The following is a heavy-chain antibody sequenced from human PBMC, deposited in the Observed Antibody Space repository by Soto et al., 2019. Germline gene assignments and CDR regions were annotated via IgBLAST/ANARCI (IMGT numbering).Heavy chain of an antibody. CDR3: ARGYSGEDF. V-gene: IGHV3-7*01. CDR2: IDQDESET. CDR1: GFTFSNYW. Sequence: GGSLRLSCAASGFTFSNYWMSWVRQAPGKGLEWVASIDQDESETYYLDSVKGRFTVSRDNARNSLFLQMNSLRAADTAVYYCARGYSGEDFWGQGTLVTVSS. D-gene: IGHD6-19*01. J-gene: IGHJ4*02.